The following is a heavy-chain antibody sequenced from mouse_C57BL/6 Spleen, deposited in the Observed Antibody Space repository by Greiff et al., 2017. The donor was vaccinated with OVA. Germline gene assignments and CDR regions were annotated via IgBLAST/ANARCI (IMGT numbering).Heavy chain of an antibody. D-gene: IGHD1-1*01. J-gene: IGHJ4*01. CDR1: GYTFTDYE. Sequence: LQQSGAELVRPGASVTLSCKASGYTFTDYEMHWVKQTPVHGLEWIGAIDPETGGTAYNQKFKGKAILTADKSSSTAYMELRSLTSEDSAVYYCTRNYGSFYYYAMDYWGQGTSVTVSS. CDR3: TRNYGSFYYYAMDY. CDR2: IDPETGGT. V-gene: IGHV1-15*01.